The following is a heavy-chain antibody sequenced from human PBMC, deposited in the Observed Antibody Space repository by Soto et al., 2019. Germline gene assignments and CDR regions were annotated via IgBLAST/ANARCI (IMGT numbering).Heavy chain of an antibody. V-gene: IGHV3-23*01. CDR1: GFTFGNYA. CDR3: VKGGTYSANFQH. CDR2: IDGGGTRT. D-gene: IGHD2-15*01. Sequence: GGSLRLSCAASGFTFGNYAMNWVRQAPGKGLEWVSAIDGGGTRTYYADSAKGRFTISRDSSNNRLYLQMGSLSAEDTAVYYCVKGGTYSANFQHWGQGTLVTVSS. J-gene: IGHJ1*01.